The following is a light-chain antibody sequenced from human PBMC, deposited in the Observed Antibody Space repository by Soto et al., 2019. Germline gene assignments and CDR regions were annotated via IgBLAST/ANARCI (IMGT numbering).Light chain of an antibody. CDR3: SSYTSSSTRV. CDR2: EVS. J-gene: IGLJ3*02. CDR1: SSDVGGYNY. V-gene: IGLV2-14*01. Sequence: QSALTQPASVSGSPGQSITISCTGTSSDVGGYNYVSWYQQHPGKAPKLMIYEVSNRPSGVSNRFSGSKSGNTASLTISGLQGEDEADYYCSSYTSSSTRVFAGGTKLT.